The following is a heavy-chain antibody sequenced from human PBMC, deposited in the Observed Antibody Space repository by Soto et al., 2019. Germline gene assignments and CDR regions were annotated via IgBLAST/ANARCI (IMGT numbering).Heavy chain of an antibody. CDR1: GFTFNTHL. J-gene: IGHJ4*02. D-gene: IGHD3-16*01. V-gene: IGHV3-35*01. CDR3: VRMWYVFGTPA. Sequence: QPGGSLRLSCTASGFTFNTHLMHWVRQAPGKGLEWVSGVSWNGSRTHYADSVKGRFIISRDNSRNTLYLQTNSLRAEDTAVYYCVRMWYVFGTPARGQGTLVTVSS. CDR2: VSWNGSRT.